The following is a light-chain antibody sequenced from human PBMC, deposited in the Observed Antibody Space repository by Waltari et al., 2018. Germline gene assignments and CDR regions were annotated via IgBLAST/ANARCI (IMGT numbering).Light chain of an antibody. V-gene: IGKV3-20*01. CDR2: GAS. Sequence: EIVLTQSPGTLSLSPGERATLSCRASQSVSSIYLAWYQQKPGQTPRLPIYGASSRATGIPDRFSGSGSGTDFTLTISRLEPEDSAVYYCQQYVSSPITFGGGTKVEIK. CDR1: QSVSSIY. CDR3: QQYVSSPIT. J-gene: IGKJ4*01.